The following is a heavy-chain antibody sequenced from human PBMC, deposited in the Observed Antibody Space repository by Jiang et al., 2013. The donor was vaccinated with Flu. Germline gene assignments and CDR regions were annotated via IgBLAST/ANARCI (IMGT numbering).Heavy chain of an antibody. J-gene: IGHJ1*01. CDR1: GYTFTGYY. CDR3: ARDGDRAVTGTLSGSS. CDR2: VNPKNGDT. Sequence: SGAEVRTSGASVRVSCKTSGYTFTGYYVHWVRQAPGQGLEWMGWVNPKNGDTKYAQNFQDRVTMTRDTSITTVYMEVTSLTRDDTAVYYCARDGDRAVTGTLSGSSWGQGT. D-gene: IGHD1/OR15-1a*01. V-gene: IGHV1-2*02.